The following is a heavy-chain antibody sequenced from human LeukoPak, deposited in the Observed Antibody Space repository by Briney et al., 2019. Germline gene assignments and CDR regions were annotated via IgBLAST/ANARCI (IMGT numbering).Heavy chain of an antibody. D-gene: IGHD3-10*01. J-gene: IGHJ4*02. CDR3: ARHRFGGFYYFDY. CDR2: IYYSGST. V-gene: IGHV4-39*01. CDR1: GGSISSSSYF. Sequence: SEPLSLTCTVSGGSISSSSYFWGWIRQPPGKGLEWIGSIYYSGSTYYNPSLKGRVTISVDTSKNQFSLKLTSVTASDTAVYYCARHRFGGFYYFDYWGQGTLVTVSS.